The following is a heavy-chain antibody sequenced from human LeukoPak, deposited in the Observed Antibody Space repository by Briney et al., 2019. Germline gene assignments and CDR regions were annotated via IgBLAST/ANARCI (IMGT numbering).Heavy chain of an antibody. D-gene: IGHD2/OR15-2a*01. J-gene: IGHJ3*02. CDR1: GGSFSGYY. V-gene: IGHV4-34*01. CDR3: ARVLYTYDAFDI. CDR2: INHSGST. Sequence: SETLSLTCAVYGGSFSGYYWSWIRQPPGKGLEWIGEINHSGSTNYNPSLKSRVTISVDTSKNQFSLKLSSVTAADTAAYYCARVLYTYDAFDIRGQGTMVTVSS.